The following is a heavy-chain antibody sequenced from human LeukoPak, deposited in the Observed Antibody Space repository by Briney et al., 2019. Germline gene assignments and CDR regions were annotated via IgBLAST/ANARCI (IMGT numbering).Heavy chain of an antibody. J-gene: IGHJ6*02. D-gene: IGHD5-18*01. Sequence: SVKVSYKTSGGTFSSSAITWVRQAPGQGLEWMGRIIPVLNITTYAQKFQGSVTITADTSTSTVYMELSSLRSEETAVYYCARDQGLTAPPPYGLDVWGQGTTVIVSS. V-gene: IGHV1-69*04. CDR2: IIPVLNIT. CDR1: GGTFSSSA. CDR3: ARDQGLTAPPPYGLDV.